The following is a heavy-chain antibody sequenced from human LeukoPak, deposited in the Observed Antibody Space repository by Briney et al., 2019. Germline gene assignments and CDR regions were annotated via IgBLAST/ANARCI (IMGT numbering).Heavy chain of an antibody. CDR3: AKVRKGVGAFDL. D-gene: IGHD3-16*01. CDR1: GFTLSSYA. Sequence: GGSLRLSCAASGFTLSSYAMSWVRQAPGKGLEWVSAISDTGNTYHADSVKGRFTISRDSSKNTLFLQMNRLRPEDAAVYYCAKVRKGVGAFDLWGQGTMVTVSS. V-gene: IGHV3-23*01. CDR2: ISDTGNT. J-gene: IGHJ3*01.